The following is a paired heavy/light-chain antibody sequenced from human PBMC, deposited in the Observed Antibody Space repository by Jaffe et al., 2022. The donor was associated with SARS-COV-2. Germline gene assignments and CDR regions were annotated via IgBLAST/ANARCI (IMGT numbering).Heavy chain of an antibody. J-gene: IGHJ6*02. V-gene: IGHV3-23*01. CDR3: ARPRVPYCSGASCWEGYYYYGLDV. CDR2: ISGSGSST. Sequence: EVQLLESGGDLVQPGGSLRLSCAASGFTFSSYAINWVRQAPGKGLEWVSAISGSGSSTYSADSVKGRFTISRDNSKNTLYLQMNSLRAEDTAVYYCARPRVPYCSGASCWEGYYYYGLDVWGQGTTVTVSS. D-gene: IGHD2-2*01. CDR1: GFTFSSYA.
Light chain of an antibody. CDR3: SSYSTITLVV. CDR2: DVS. Sequence: QSALTQPASVSGSPGQSITISCTGTTSDIGWYNYVSWYQQHPGKAPKLLIYDVSDRPSGVSTRFSGSKSGNTASLTISGLQAEDEADYYCSSYSTITLVVFGGGTRLTVL. CDR1: TSDIGWYNY. J-gene: IGLJ2*01. V-gene: IGLV2-14*03.